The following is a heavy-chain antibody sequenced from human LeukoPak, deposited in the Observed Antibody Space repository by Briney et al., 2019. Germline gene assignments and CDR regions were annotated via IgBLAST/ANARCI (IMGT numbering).Heavy chain of an antibody. Sequence: SETLSLTCSVSGDSISSGSFYWSWIRQPAGGGLEWIGRIYTSGTTNYNPSLKSRVTISVDTSKNQFSLKLSSVTAADTAVYYCARDVIAAPGTSDYWGQGALVTVSS. CDR1: GDSISSGSFY. J-gene: IGHJ4*02. CDR3: ARDVIAAPGTSDY. CDR2: IYTSGTT. V-gene: IGHV4-61*02. D-gene: IGHD6-13*01.